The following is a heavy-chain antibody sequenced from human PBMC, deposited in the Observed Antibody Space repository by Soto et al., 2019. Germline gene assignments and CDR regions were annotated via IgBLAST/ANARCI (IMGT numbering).Heavy chain of an antibody. Sequence: SVKVSCKASGGTFSSYAISWVRQAPGQGLEWMGGIIPIFGTANYAQKFQGRVTITADESTSTAYMELSSLRSEDTAVCYCASLHSSGWPPDDYSGQGTLVTVAS. CDR1: GGTFSSYA. CDR2: IIPIFGTA. D-gene: IGHD6-19*01. CDR3: ASLHSSGWPPDDY. J-gene: IGHJ4*02. V-gene: IGHV1-69*13.